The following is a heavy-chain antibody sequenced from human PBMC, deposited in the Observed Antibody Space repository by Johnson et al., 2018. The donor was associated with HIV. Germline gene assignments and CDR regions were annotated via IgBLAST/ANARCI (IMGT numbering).Heavy chain of an antibody. V-gene: IGHV3-15*01. J-gene: IGHJ3*02. D-gene: IGHD2-15*01. CDR2: IKSKTDGGTT. CDR1: GFTFSNAW. CDR3: TTNVGRRVAAPPRVAFDI. Sequence: VQLVESGGGLVKPGGSLRLSCAASGFTFSNAWMSWVRQAPGKGLEWVVRIKSKTDGGTTDYAAPVKGRFTISRDDSKNTLYLQMNSLKTEDTAVYYCTTNVGRRVAAPPRVAFDIWGQGTMVTGSS.